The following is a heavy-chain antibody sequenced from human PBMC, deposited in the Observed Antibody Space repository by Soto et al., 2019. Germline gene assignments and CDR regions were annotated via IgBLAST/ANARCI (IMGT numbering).Heavy chain of an antibody. Sequence: EVHLLESGGGLVQPGGSLTLSCAGSGFAFHTYDMTWVRQAPGKGLEWVSMISNRGSPYYSGSVRGRFTISRDNSNSILYLQMNSLSADDTAIYFCAKHWGTPAPDDYWGQGTLVTVSS. CDR1: GFAFHTYD. J-gene: IGHJ4*02. V-gene: IGHV3-23*01. D-gene: IGHD6-13*01. CDR3: AKHWGTPAPDDY. CDR2: MISNRGSP.